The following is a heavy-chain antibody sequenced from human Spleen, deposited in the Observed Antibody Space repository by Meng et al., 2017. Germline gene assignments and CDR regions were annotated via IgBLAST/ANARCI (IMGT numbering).Heavy chain of an antibody. J-gene: IGHJ4*02. Sequence: ASVKVSCKASGFTFTGYYMDWLRQAPGQGLEWMGIINPTGGKADYTQKFQGRVTMTTDTSTNTVYMDLSTLRSDDTAVYYCARDRGGYLDYWGQGTLGTVSS. V-gene: IGHV1-46*01. CDR1: GFTFTGYY. D-gene: IGHD3-10*01. CDR2: INPTGGKA. CDR3: ARDRGGYLDY.